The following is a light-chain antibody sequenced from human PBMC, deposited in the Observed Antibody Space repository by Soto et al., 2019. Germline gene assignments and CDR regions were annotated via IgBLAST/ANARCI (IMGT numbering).Light chain of an antibody. V-gene: IGKV1-12*01. J-gene: IGKJ2*01. Sequence: EIQMTQSPSTVSASVGDRVTITCRSSHTIPNLVVWYQQKPGQAPSLLIYGAFRLQSGVPSRFRGNGFVAEFTITISSLQPEDPAIYYCHQGKSFPYTFGQGTKLAIQ. CDR2: GAF. CDR1: HTIPNL. CDR3: HQGKSFPYT.